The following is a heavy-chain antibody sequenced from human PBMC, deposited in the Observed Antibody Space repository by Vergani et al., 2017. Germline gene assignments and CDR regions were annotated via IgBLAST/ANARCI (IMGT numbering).Heavy chain of an antibody. D-gene: IGHD3-16*02. CDR1: GDSITNGGFS. CDR2: IFPSGNS. J-gene: IGHJ6*03. Sequence: QLQLQESGSGLVKPSQTLSFTCAVSGDSITNGGFSWNWIRQPPGKGPEWIGYIFPSGNSDYNPSLKNRVSISLDKSKNQFSLWVNSVTAADTAVYFCARASLRALVGYYYYMDVWGKGKTVVVSS. V-gene: IGHV4-30-2*01. CDR3: ARASLRALVGYYYYMDV.